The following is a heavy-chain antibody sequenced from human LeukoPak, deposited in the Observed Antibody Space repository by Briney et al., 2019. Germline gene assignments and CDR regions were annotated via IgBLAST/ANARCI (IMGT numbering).Heavy chain of an antibody. CDR2: IYYSGST. J-gene: IGHJ4*02. D-gene: IGHD3-22*01. V-gene: IGHV4-39*07. CDR1: GGSISSSSYY. CDR3: VRVRDQYYYDSSGYYLFDY. Sequence: SETLSLTCTVSGGSISSSSYYWGWIRQPPGKGLEWIGSIYYSGSTYYNPSLKSRVTISVDTSKNQFSLKLSSVTAADTAVYYCVRVRDQYYYDSSGYYLFDYWGQGNLVTVSS.